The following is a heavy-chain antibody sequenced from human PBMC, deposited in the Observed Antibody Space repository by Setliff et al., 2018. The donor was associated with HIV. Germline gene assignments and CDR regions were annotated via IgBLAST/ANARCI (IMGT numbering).Heavy chain of an antibody. D-gene: IGHD1-1*01. CDR1: GGSISSYY. J-gene: IGHJ4*02. V-gene: IGHV4-4*08. CDR2: IYYTGFA. CDR3: TREGRGDPAMATTRIDY. Sequence: PSETLSLTCTVSGGSISSYYWSWIRQPPGKGLEWIGNIYYTGFAYYNPSLKSRVTISLDTSKTHFFLNLTSVTDADTAVYFCTREGRGDPAMATTRIDYWGQGKLVTVSS.